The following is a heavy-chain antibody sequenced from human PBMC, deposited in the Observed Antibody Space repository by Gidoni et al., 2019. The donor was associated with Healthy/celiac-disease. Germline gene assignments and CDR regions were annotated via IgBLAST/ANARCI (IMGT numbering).Heavy chain of an antibody. CDR1: AVAFRSYA. J-gene: IGHJ5*02. CDR2: ISGSGGSR. Sequence: EVQLLESGRGWVEPGESLSLSRTASAVAFRSYAVCWVRQAPGEGLEWVSAISGSGGSRYYADSVKGRFTISRDNSKNPLYLKRNSLRAEDTAVYYWAKAGNWDIVLMVYAMDWFDPWGQGTLVTVSS. V-gene: IGHV3-23*01. D-gene: IGHD2-8*01. CDR3: AKAGNWDIVLMVYAMDWFDP.